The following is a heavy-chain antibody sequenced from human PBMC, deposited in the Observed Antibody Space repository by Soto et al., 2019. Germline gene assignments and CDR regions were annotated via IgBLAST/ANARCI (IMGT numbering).Heavy chain of an antibody. V-gene: IGHV3-30*04. CDR1: GFTFSSFA. J-gene: IGHJ4*02. D-gene: IGHD6-19*01. CDR3: ARVEQWLYIAKY. CDR2: ISDDGSNK. Sequence: GSLRLSCVGSGFTFSSFAMHWVRQAPGKGLEWVAVISDDGSNKYYADSVKGRFTISRDNSKNTLYLQMNSLRGEDTAVYSCARVEQWLYIAKYWGQGTLVTVSS.